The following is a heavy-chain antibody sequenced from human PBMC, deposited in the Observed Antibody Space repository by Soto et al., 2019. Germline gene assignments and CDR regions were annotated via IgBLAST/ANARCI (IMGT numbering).Heavy chain of an antibody. V-gene: IGHV3-53*04. J-gene: IGHJ3*02. CDR1: GFTVSSNY. D-gene: IGHD3-9*01. CDR2: IYSGGST. Sequence: EVQLVESGGGLVQPGGSLRLSCAASGFTVSSNYMSWVRQAPGKGLEWVSVIYSGGSTYYADSVKGRFTISRHNSKNTLYLQMNSLRAEDTAVYYCARMGDILTGPDAFDIWGQGTMVTVSS. CDR3: ARMGDILTGPDAFDI.